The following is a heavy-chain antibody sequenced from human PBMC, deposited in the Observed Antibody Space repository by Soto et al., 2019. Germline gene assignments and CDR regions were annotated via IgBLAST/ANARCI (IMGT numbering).Heavy chain of an antibody. D-gene: IGHD1-26*01. CDR1: GFNFRGYT. CDR3: AKDFTPDSRWDIDY. V-gene: IGHV3-23*01. Sequence: EVHLLESGGDLVHPGGSLRLSCAASGFNFRGYTMSWIRQAPGKGLEWVSSIFGGGGRSTFYSASVKGRFTISRDDSQNTLFLQMSSLRGADTAIYYDAKDFTPDSRWDIDYWGQGTLVTVSS. J-gene: IGHJ4*02. CDR2: IFGGGGRST.